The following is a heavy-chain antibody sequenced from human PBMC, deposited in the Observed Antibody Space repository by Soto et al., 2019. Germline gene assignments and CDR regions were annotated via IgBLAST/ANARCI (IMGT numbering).Heavy chain of an antibody. V-gene: IGHV1-3*05. Sequence: QVQLVQSGAEEKKPGASVKVSCKASGYTFTSHAMHWVRQAPGQRLEWMGWINAGNGNTKYSQKFQGRVTITRDTSASTAYMELSSLRSEDTAVYYCARGPPTVNYPDYWGQGTLVTVSS. J-gene: IGHJ4*02. CDR3: ARGPPTVNYPDY. CDR1: GYTFTSHA. D-gene: IGHD4-4*01. CDR2: INAGNGNT.